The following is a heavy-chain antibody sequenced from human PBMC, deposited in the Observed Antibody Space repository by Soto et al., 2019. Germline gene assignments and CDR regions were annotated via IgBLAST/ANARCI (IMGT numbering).Heavy chain of an antibody. D-gene: IGHD6-19*01. V-gene: IGHV3-30*18. CDR3: AKGFIAGAGPWSTPDFDY. Sequence: PGGSLRLSCAASGFTFSSYGMHWVRQAPGNGLEWVAFISYDVSNKYYSYSVKRRFTISRDNSKNTLYLQMNSLGAEDTAVCYCAKGFIAGAGPWSTPDFDYWGQGTLVTVSS. CDR2: ISYDVSNK. J-gene: IGHJ4*02. CDR1: GFTFSSYG.